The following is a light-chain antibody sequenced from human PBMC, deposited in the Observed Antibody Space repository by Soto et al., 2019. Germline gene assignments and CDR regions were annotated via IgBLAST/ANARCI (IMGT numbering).Light chain of an antibody. Sequence: QSVLPQPPSASGTPGQRVTISFSGSSSNIGSNYVYWYQQLPGTAPKLLIYRNNQRPSGVPDRFSGSKSGTSASLAISGLRSEDEADYYCAAWDDRLSGYVFGTGTKLTVL. CDR2: RNN. V-gene: IGLV1-47*01. CDR3: AAWDDRLSGYV. J-gene: IGLJ1*01. CDR1: SSNIGSNY.